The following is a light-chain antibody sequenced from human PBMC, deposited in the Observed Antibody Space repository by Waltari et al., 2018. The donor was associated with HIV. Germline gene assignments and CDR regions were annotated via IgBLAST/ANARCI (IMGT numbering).Light chain of an antibody. V-gene: IGLV10-54*01. Sequence: QAGLAQPPSVSKGLGQTATLSCTGNSNNVGYQGAAWLQQHQGHPPKLLSYRNNDRPSGISERLSASRSGNTASLTSTGRQPEDEADYYCSAWDSSLTAWVFGGGTKLTVL. CDR2: RNN. J-gene: IGLJ3*02. CDR1: SNNVGYQG. CDR3: SAWDSSLTAWV.